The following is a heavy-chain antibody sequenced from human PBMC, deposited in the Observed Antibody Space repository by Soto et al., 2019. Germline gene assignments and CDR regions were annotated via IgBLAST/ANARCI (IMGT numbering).Heavy chain of an antibody. V-gene: IGHV1-69*13. CDR2: IIPISGTT. CDR1: GGTFSTHA. J-gene: IGHJ6*02. D-gene: IGHD2-15*01. CDR3: ARGYCSGGNCYSGMDV. Sequence: SVKVSCKASGGTFSTHAIIWVRQDPGHGLEWMGGIIPISGTTYYTQKFQGRVTITADEPTSTAFMELSSLKSEDTAVFYCARGYCSGGNCYSGMDVWGQGTMVTVSS.